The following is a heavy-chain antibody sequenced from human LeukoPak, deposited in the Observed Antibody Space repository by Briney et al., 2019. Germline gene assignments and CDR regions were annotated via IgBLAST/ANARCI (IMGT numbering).Heavy chain of an antibody. CDR3: AVYCSTISCYVVPGT. Sequence: PGGSLRLSCAASGFNFGSYSMNWVRQAPGKGLEWISYISSSSSTMYYADSVKGRFTISRDNAKNSLYLQMYSLRAEDTAVYYCAVYCSTISCYVVPGTWGQGTLVTVSS. D-gene: IGHD2-2*01. J-gene: IGHJ5*02. CDR2: ISSSSSTM. V-gene: IGHV3-48*01. CDR1: GFNFGSYS.